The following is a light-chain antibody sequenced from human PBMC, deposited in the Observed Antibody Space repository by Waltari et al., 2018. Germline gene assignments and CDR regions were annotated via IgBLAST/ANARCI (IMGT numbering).Light chain of an antibody. CDR2: GAS. V-gene: IGKV1-39*01. Sequence: DIQMTQSPSSLSASVGGSVTMSCRASHNIDVFLNWYQQKPGKAPKLLIFGASSLQNGVPSRCSGSGSGTDFTLTITSLSSEDSATYYCQQSQGFPYTFGQGTKLEIK. J-gene: IGKJ2*01. CDR3: QQSQGFPYT. CDR1: HNIDVF.